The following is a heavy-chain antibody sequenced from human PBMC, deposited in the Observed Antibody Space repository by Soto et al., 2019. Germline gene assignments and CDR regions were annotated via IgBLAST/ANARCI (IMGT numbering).Heavy chain of an antibody. J-gene: IGHJ4*02. Sequence: EVQLVESGGGLVQPGGSLRLSCAASGFTFSSYWMSWVRQAPGKGLEWVANIKQDGSEKYYVDSVKGRFTISRDNAKNSLYLQINSLRAEDTAVYYCARDLLGVATTFDYWGQGTLVTVSS. CDR2: IKQDGSEK. D-gene: IGHD5-12*01. CDR3: ARDLLGVATTFDY. V-gene: IGHV3-7*01. CDR1: GFTFSSYW.